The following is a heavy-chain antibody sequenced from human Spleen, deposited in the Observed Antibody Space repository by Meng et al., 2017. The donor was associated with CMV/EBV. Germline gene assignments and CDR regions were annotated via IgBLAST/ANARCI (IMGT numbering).Heavy chain of an antibody. CDR1: GFTFSDYY. D-gene: IGHD2-2*01. J-gene: IGHJ5*02. Sequence: GESLRLSCAASGFTFSDYYMSWIRQAPGKGLEWVSYISSSGSTIYYADSVKGRFTISRDNAKNSLYLQMNSLRAEDTAVYYCARDLDDCSSTSCYVGRTNWFDPWGQGTLVTVSS. CDR3: ARDLDDCSSTSCYVGRTNWFDP. CDR2: ISSSGSTI. V-gene: IGHV3-11*04.